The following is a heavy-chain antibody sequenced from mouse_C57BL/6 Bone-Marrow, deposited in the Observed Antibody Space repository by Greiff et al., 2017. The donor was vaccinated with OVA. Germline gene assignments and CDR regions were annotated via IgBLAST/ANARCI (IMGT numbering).Heavy chain of an antibody. Sequence: EVKLVESGGGLVKPGGSLKLSCAASGFTFSSYAMSWVRQTPEKRLEWVATISDGGSYTYYPDNVKGRFTISRDNAKNNLYLQMSHLKSEDTAMYYCARAPIYYGTLYYFDYWGQGTTLTVSS. J-gene: IGHJ2*01. CDR3: ARAPIYYGTLYYFDY. CDR2: ISDGGSYT. CDR1: GFTFSSYA. D-gene: IGHD2-1*01. V-gene: IGHV5-4*03.